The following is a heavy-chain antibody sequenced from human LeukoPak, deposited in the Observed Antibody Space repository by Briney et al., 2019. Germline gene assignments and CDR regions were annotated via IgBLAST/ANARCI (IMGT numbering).Heavy chain of an antibody. CDR1: GFIFSDYG. J-gene: IGHJ4*02. Sequence: PGRSLRLSCAASGFIFSDYGMHWVRQAPGKGLEWVAVISYDGSNKYYADSVKGRFTISRDNSKNTLYLQMNSLRAEDTAVYYCAKDHSHKTDILTGYYSIDYWGQGTLVTVSS. CDR3: AKDHSHKTDILTGYYSIDY. D-gene: IGHD3-9*01. CDR2: ISYDGSNK. V-gene: IGHV3-30*18.